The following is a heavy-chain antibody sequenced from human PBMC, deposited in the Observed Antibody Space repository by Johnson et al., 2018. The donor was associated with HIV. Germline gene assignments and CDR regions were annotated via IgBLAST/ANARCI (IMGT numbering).Heavy chain of an antibody. J-gene: IGHJ3*02. CDR1: GFNFDNFG. Sequence: VQLVESGGGVVRPGGSLRLSCAASGFNFDNFGMSCVRQAPGKGLEWVSGISWNGGSTNYADSVKGRFIISRDNAKDSLYLQMKSLRVEDTALYYCARDGDTVTTQGAFDIWGQGTMVTVSS. D-gene: IGHD4-17*01. CDR2: ISWNGGST. CDR3: ARDGDTVTTQGAFDI. V-gene: IGHV3-20*04.